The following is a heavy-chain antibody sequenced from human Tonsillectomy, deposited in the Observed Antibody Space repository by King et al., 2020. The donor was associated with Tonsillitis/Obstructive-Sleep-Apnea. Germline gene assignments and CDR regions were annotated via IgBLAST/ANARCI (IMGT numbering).Heavy chain of an antibody. CDR2: IKQDGTET. Sequence: VQLVESGGGLVQPGGSLRLSCAASGFPFSSYWMSWVRQAPGKGLEWVANIKQDGTETYYVDSVKGRFTISRDNAKNSLFLQMNSLRAEDTALYYCARDVVGVVIPAPRNYWGQGTLVTVSS. J-gene: IGHJ4*02. D-gene: IGHD2-2*01. CDR3: ARDVVGVVIPAPRNY. V-gene: IGHV3-7*04. CDR1: GFPFSSYW.